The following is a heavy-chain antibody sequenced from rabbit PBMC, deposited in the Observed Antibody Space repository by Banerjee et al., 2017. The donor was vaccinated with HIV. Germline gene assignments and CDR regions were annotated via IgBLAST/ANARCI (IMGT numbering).Heavy chain of an antibody. Sequence: QQQLVESGGGLVKPGASLTLTCTASGFSFSRSYWICWVRQAPGKGLEWIACIYTGSSGSTYYASWAKGRFTISKTSSTTVTLQMTSLTAADTATYFCARNYAGGAGYGDAVWYFNLWGQGTLVTVS. D-gene: IGHD6-1*01. V-gene: IGHV1S45*01. CDR1: GFSFSRSYW. CDR3: ARNYAGGAGYGDAVWYFNL. J-gene: IGHJ4*01. CDR2: IYTGSSGST.